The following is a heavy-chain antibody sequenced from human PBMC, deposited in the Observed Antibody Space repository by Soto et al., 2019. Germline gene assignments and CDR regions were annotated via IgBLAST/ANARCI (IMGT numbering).Heavy chain of an antibody. CDR3: ARDARYCSGGSCSSWFDP. CDR2: IKQDGSEK. D-gene: IGHD2-15*01. V-gene: IGHV3-7*01. J-gene: IGHJ5*02. Sequence: EVQLVESGGGLVQPGGSLRLSCAASGFTFSSYWMSWVRQAPGKGLEWVANIKQDGSEKYYVDSVKGTFTISRDNAKNSLYLQMNSLRAEDTAVYYCARDARYCSGGSCSSWFDPWGQGTLVTVSS. CDR1: GFTFSSYW.